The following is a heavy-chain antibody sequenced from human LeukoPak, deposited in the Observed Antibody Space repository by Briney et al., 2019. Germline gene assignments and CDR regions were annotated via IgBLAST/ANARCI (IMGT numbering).Heavy chain of an antibody. CDR2: ISGSGGST. V-gene: IGHV3-23*01. CDR3: AKGFDSSGSEYFQH. CDR1: GFTFSSYA. Sequence: GGSLRLSCAASGFTFSSYAMSWVRQAPGKGLEWVSAISGSGGSTYYADSVKGRFTISRDNSKNTLYLQMNSPRAEDTAVYYCAKGFDSSGSEYFQHWGQGTLVTVSS. D-gene: IGHD3-22*01. J-gene: IGHJ1*01.